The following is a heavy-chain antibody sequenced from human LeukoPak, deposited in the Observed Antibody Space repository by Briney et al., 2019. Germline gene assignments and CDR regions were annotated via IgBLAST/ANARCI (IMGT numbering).Heavy chain of an antibody. CDR3: ARESVTTGAFDI. V-gene: IGHV1-69*04. Sequence: GASVKVSCKASGGTFSSYAISWVRQAPGQGLEWMGRIIPILGIANYAQKFQGRVTITADKSTSTAYMELSSLRSEDTAVYYCARESVTTGAFDIWGQGTMVTVSS. CDR2: IIPILGIA. CDR1: GGTFSSYA. J-gene: IGHJ3*02. D-gene: IGHD4-17*01.